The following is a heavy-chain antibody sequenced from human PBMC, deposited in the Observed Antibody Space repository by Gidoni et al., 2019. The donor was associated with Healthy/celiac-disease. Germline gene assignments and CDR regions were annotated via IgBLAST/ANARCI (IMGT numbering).Heavy chain of an antibody. D-gene: IGHD3-9*01. CDR2: IIPIFGTA. V-gene: IGHV1-69*01. J-gene: IGHJ6*03. CDR3: ARADILTGYYKAEYYYYYYMDV. Sequence: QVQLVQSGAEVKKPGSSVKVSCKASGGTFSSYAISWVRQAPGQGLEWMGGIIPIFGTANYAQKFQGRVTITADESTSTAYMELSSLRSEDTAVYYCARADILTGYYKAEYYYYYYMDVWGKGTTVTVSS. CDR1: GGTFSSYA.